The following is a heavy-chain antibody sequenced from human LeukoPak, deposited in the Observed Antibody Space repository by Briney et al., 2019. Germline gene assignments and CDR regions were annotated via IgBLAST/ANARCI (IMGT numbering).Heavy chain of an antibody. CDR2: LSGSGGST. CDR1: GFTFSSYA. CDR3: AKVDSGIVAAGSPYFDY. V-gene: IGHV3-23*01. Sequence: GGSLRLSCAASGFTFSSYAMSWARQAPGKGLEWVSSLSGSGGSTYHADSVKGRFTISRDNSKNTLYLQMNSLRAEDTAVYYCAKVDSGIVAAGSPYFDYWGQGTLVTVSS. D-gene: IGHD6-13*01. J-gene: IGHJ4*02.